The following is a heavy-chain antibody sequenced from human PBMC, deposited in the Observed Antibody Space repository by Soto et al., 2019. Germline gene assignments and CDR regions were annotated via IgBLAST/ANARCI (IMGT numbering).Heavy chain of an antibody. J-gene: IGHJ5*02. V-gene: IGHV5-51*01. Sequence: GESLKISCKGSGYSFTSYWIGWVRQMPGKGLEWMGIIYPGDSDTRHSPSFQGQVTISADKSISTAYLQWSSLKASDTAMYYCARLEDSGSYYTTNWFDPWGQGTLVTVSS. CDR1: GYSFTSYW. CDR2: IYPGDSDT. D-gene: IGHD3-10*01. CDR3: ARLEDSGSYYTTNWFDP.